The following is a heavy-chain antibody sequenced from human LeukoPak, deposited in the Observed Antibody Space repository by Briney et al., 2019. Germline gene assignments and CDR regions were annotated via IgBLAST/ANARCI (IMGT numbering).Heavy chain of an antibody. CDR1: GYTFTGYY. CDR2: INPNSGGT. V-gene: IGHV1-2*02. J-gene: IGHJ5*02. D-gene: IGHD3-22*01. CDR3: ARVTYDDYDSSLNWFDP. Sequence: ASVKASCKASGYTFTGYYMHWVRQAPGQGLEWMGWINPNSGGTNYAQKFQGRVTMTRDTSISTAYMELSRLRSDDTAVYYCARVTYDDYDSSLNWFDPWGQGTLVTVSS.